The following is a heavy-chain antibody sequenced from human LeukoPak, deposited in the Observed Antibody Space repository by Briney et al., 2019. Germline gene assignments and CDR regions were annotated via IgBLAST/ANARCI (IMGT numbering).Heavy chain of an antibody. J-gene: IGHJ4*02. CDR2: VYPGDSDT. D-gene: IGHD3-10*01. CDR3: ARLDGSGTYTRGPDQ. CDR1: GYNFARYW. Sequence: PGESLKISCEGFGYNFARYWIGWVRQMPGKGLEWLGVVYPGDSDTRYSPSFQGQVIISADKSINTAYLQWSFLKASDTALYYCARLDGSGTYTRGPDQWGQGTQVTVSS. V-gene: IGHV5-51*01.